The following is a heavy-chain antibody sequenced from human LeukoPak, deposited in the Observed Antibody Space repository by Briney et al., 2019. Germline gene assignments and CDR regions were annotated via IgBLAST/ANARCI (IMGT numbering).Heavy chain of an antibody. CDR2: VIPIFGTT. CDR3: ARDIPSYGDFRGEMDV. V-gene: IGHV1-69*01. Sequence: ASVKVSCKASGGTFNKYAISWVRQAPGEGLEWMGGVIPIFGTTNYAQEFQGRVTITADESTSTAYMELSSLTSEDTAVYYCARDIPSYGDFRGEMDVWGKGTTVTVSS. J-gene: IGHJ6*04. CDR1: GGTFNKYA. D-gene: IGHD4-17*01.